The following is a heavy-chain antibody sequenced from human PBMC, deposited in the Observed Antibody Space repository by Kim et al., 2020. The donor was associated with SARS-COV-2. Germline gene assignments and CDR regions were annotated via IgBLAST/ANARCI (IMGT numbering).Heavy chain of an antibody. J-gene: IGHJ4*02. CDR3: ARHRTYYYGSGSYRGY. D-gene: IGHD3-10*01. V-gene: IGHV4-39*01. CDR1: GGSISSSSYY. CDR2: IYYSGST. Sequence: SETLSLTCTVSGGSISSSSYYWGWIRQPPGKGLEWIGSIYYSGSTYYNPSLKSRVTISVDTSKNQFSLKLSSVTAADTAVYYCARHRTYYYGSGSYRGYWGQGTLVTVSS.